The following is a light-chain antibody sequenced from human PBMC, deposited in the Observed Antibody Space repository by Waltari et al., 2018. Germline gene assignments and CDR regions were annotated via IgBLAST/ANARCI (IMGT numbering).Light chain of an antibody. Sequence: QLVLTQSPSASASLGASVKLTCTLDSGHSSNIVAWLQQQPEKGPRYLMKINSDGSHSKGDEIPDRFSGSSSGAERYLTISSVQSEDEADYYCQTGGHGTWVFGGGTKLTVL. CDR2: INSDGSH. CDR1: SGHSSNI. V-gene: IGLV4-69*01. CDR3: QTGGHGTWV. J-gene: IGLJ3*02.